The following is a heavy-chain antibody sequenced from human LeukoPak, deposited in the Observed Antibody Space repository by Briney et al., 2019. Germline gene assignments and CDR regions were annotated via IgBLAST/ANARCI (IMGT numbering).Heavy chain of an antibody. D-gene: IGHD1-26*01. J-gene: IGHJ4*02. Sequence: GGSLRLSCAASGFTFSSYWMHWVRQAPGKGLVWVSRINSDGSSTSYADSVKGRFTISRDNAKNSLYLQMNSLRAEDTAVYYCARLNRGATFDYWGQGTLVTVSS. V-gene: IGHV3-74*01. CDR2: INSDGSST. CDR3: ARLNRGATFDY. CDR1: GFTFSSYW.